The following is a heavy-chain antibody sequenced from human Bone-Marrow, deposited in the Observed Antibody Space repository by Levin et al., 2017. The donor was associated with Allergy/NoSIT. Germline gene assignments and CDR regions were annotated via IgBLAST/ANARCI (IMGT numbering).Heavy chain of an antibody. CDR1: GDSLSHGY. CDR2: IDKRGNT. V-gene: IGHV4-59*01. Sequence: PGGSLRLSCTVTGDSLSHGYWTWIRQVPEKGLEWIGNIDKRGNTNYNPSLKSRVTISSDTSRNHFSLRLRSVTSPDSGFYYCARGGYCSGSACLSFYGLDVWGQGTAVTVSS. D-gene: IGHD6-19*01. CDR3: ARGGYCSGSACLSFYGLDV. J-gene: IGHJ6*02.